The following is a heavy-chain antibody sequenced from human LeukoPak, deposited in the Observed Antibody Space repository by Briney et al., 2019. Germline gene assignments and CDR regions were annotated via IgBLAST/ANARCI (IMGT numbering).Heavy chain of an antibody. CDR2: IWYDGSNK. CDR3: ARDPVNCSGGSCYSVLDY. J-gene: IGHJ4*02. CDR1: GFTFSSYG. V-gene: IGHV3-33*01. D-gene: IGHD2-15*01. Sequence: PGGSLRLSCAASGFTFSSYGMHWVRQAPGKGLEWVAVIWYDGSNKYYADSVKGRFTISRDNSKNTPYLQMNSLRAEDTAVYYCARDPVNCSGGSCYSVLDYWGQGTLVTVSS.